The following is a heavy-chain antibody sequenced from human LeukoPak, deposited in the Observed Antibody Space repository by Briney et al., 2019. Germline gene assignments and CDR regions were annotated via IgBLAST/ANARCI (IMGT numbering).Heavy chain of an antibody. D-gene: IGHD6-13*01. CDR2: ISGSGDRT. J-gene: IGHJ4*02. CDR1: GFTFNNYA. CDR3: AKEKYGSSWYGWSI. V-gene: IGHV3-23*01. Sequence: GGSLRLSCAASGFTFNNYAMIWVRQAPGKGLEWVSGISGSGDRTYYAASGKGRFTISRDNSKNTLYLQMSSLRAEDTAVYYCAKEKYGSSWYGWSIWGQGTLVTVSS.